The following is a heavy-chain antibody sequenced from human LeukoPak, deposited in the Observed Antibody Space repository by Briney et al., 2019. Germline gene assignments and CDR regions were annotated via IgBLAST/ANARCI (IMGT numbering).Heavy chain of an antibody. CDR2: ISYSGST. CDR3: AREDSTGSPPAY. V-gene: IGHV4-59*12. D-gene: IGHD3-22*01. CDR1: GGSIISYY. J-gene: IGHJ4*02. Sequence: SETLSLTCTVSGGSIISYYWSWIRQPPGKGLEWIGYISYSGSTNYNPSLKSRVTISVDTSKNQFSLKLSSVTAADTAVYYCAREDSTGSPPAYWGQGTLVTVSS.